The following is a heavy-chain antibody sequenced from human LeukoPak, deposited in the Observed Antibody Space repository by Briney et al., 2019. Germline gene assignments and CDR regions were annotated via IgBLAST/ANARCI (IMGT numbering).Heavy chain of an antibody. CDR2: ISHSGSI. CDR1: GYSISSTYY. D-gene: IGHD1-1*01. V-gene: IGHV4-38-2*02. CDR3: ARVNAPVATFDY. Sequence: SETLSLTCTVSGYSISSTYYGAWIRQPPGKGLEWIATISHSGSIYYTPSLESRLTISLDTSRNHFSLRLSSVTAADTAVYYCARVNAPVATFDYWGLGTLVAVSS. J-gene: IGHJ4*02.